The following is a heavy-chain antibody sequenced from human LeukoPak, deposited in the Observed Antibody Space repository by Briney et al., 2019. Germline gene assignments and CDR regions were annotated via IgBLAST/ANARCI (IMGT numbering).Heavy chain of an antibody. J-gene: IGHJ4*02. CDR3: VRGLNSFDL. V-gene: IGHV3-72*01. CDR2: SRIKADGYIT. Sequence: GGSLRLSCVVSGFTLSDHYLDWVRQSPGRGPEWVGRSRIKADGYITQYAAPVKDRFTISRDESKDSLFLQMNSLKTEDTAMYYCVRGLNSFDLWGQGTPVTVSS. D-gene: IGHD2/OR15-2a*01. CDR1: GFTLSDHY.